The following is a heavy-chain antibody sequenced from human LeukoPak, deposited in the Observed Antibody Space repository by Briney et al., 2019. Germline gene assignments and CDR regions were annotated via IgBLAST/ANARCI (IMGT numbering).Heavy chain of an antibody. Sequence: SGGSLRLSCAASGFTFSSYSMNWVRQAPGKGLEWVSSISSSSSYIYYADSVKGRFTISRDNAKNSLYLQMNSLRAEGTAVYYCAGERTNLVGAGGFDYWGQGTLVTVSS. CDR3: AGERTNLVGAGGFDY. D-gene: IGHD1-26*01. J-gene: IGHJ4*02. V-gene: IGHV3-21*01. CDR1: GFTFSSYS. CDR2: ISSSSSYI.